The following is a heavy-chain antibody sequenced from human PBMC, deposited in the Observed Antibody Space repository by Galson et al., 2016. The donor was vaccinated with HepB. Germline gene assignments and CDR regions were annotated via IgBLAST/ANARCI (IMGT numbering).Heavy chain of an antibody. CDR1: GGSFTSDT. Sequence: SVKVSCKASGGSFTSDTISWVRQAPGQGLEWMGRIIPLLGMKAYAQRFQGRVTITADKSTGTAYMELTNLTSQDTAIYYCAGRCGGDCYRGDWFDPWGQGTLVTVSS. V-gene: IGHV1-69*02. J-gene: IGHJ5*02. D-gene: IGHD2-21*02. CDR3: AGRCGGDCYRGDWFDP. CDR2: IIPLLGMK.